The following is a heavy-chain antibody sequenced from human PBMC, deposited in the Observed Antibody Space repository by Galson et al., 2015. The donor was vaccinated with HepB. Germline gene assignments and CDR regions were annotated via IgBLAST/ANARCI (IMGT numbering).Heavy chain of an antibody. Sequence: SVKVSCKASGYKFTNYNIHWIRQAPGQGLEWMARINPRGGDTTFSQTFRDRVTVTSETSTSTVHMEMNSLTSEDAAVYYCSRFDYYFGLDVWGQGTTVIVSS. V-gene: IGHV1-46*03. CDR3: SRFDYYFGLDV. CDR1: GYKFTNYN. J-gene: IGHJ6*02. CDR2: INPRGGDT.